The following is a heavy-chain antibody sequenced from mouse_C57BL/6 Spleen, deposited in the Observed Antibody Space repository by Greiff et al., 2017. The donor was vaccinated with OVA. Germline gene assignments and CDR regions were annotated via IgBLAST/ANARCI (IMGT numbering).Heavy chain of an antibody. J-gene: IGHJ4*01. CDR3: ARGNWDVNYAMDY. D-gene: IGHD4-1*01. Sequence: QVQLQQPGAELVRPGYSVTLSCKASGYTFTSYWMDWVKQRPGQGLEWIGNIYPSDSETHYTQKFKDKATLTVDKSSTTAYMQLSRMTSEDSAVYYCARGNWDVNYAMDYWGQGTSVTVSS. CDR2: IYPSDSET. V-gene: IGHV1-61*01. CDR1: GYTFTSYW.